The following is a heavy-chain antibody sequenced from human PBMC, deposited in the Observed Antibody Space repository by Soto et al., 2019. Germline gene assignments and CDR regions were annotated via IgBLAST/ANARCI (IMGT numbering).Heavy chain of an antibody. J-gene: IGHJ4*02. CDR2: VNPDGSET. CDR3: ARVAVGSYYFDY. V-gene: IGHV3-74*01. D-gene: IGHD6-13*01. Sequence: EVQLVESGGGLVQPGGSLRLSCAASGFTFSSYWMHWVRQAPGKGRVWVSRVNPDGSETSYADSVKGRFTISRDNAKNTLYLQMNSLRAEDTAVYYCARVAVGSYYFDYWGQGTLLTVSS. CDR1: GFTFSSYW.